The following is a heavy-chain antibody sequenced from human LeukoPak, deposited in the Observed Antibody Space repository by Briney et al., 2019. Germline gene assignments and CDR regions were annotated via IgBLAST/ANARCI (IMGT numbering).Heavy chain of an antibody. CDR1: GGSISSYY. D-gene: IGHD3-10*01. J-gene: IGHJ3*02. V-gene: IGHV4-4*07. CDR3: ARDVLAPPIWFGEPGSAFDI. Sequence: SETLSLTCTVSGGSISSYYWSWIRQPAGKGLEWIGRIYTSGSTNYNPSLKSRVTMSVDTSKNQFSLKLSSVTAADTAVYYCARDVLAPPIWFGEPGSAFDIWGQGTMVTVSS. CDR2: IYTSGST.